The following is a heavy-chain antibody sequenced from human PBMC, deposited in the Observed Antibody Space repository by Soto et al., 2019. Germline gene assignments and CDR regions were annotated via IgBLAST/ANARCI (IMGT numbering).Heavy chain of an antibody. J-gene: IGHJ6*02. D-gene: IGHD2-2*01. CDR1: GYSISSGYY. V-gene: IGHV4-38-2*02. CDR2: IYHSGST. CDR3: ARDELVVVPGASSRYYGMDV. Sequence: SETLSLTCAVSGYSISSGYYWGWIRQPPGTGLEWIGSIYHSGSTYYNPSLKSRVTISVDTSKNQLSLKLSTVTAADPAVDYCARDELVVVPGASSRYYGMDVWGQGTTVTVYS.